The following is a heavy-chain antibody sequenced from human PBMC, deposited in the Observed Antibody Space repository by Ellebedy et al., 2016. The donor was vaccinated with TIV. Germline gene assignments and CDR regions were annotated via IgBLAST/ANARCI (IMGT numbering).Heavy chain of an antibody. D-gene: IGHD6-19*01. Sequence: AASVKVSCKASGGTFSSYAISWVRQAPGQGLEWMGGIIPIFGTANYAQKFQGRATITADESTSTAYMELSSLRSEDTAVYYCARGSGYSSGWYGPRRYYFDYWGQGTLVTVSS. CDR2: IIPIFGTA. CDR1: GGTFSSYA. CDR3: ARGSGYSSGWYGPRRYYFDY. V-gene: IGHV1-69*13. J-gene: IGHJ4*02.